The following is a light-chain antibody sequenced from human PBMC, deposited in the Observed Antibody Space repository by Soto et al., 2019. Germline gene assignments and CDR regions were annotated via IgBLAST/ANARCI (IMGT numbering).Light chain of an antibody. CDR2: DAS. J-gene: IGKJ5*01. Sequence: EILLTQSPDTLSLSPGERATLSCWAIHSVTTHLAWFQQRPGQTPRLLIYDASTRAPGIPARFSGRGSGADFSLTISNLEPEDFAVYYCQQRRDSITFGQGTRLEI. CDR1: HSVTTH. CDR3: QQRRDSIT. V-gene: IGKV3-11*01.